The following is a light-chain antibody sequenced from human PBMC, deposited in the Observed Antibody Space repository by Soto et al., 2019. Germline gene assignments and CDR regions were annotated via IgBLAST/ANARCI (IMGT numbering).Light chain of an antibody. Sequence: IRMTQSPSSFSASTGDRVTITCRASQGISSYLAWYQQKPGKAPKLLIYAASTLQSGVPSRFSGSGSGTDFTLTISCLQSEDFATYYCQQYYSYPLTFGGGTKV. CDR2: AAS. V-gene: IGKV1-8*01. J-gene: IGKJ4*01. CDR3: QQYYSYPLT. CDR1: QGISSY.